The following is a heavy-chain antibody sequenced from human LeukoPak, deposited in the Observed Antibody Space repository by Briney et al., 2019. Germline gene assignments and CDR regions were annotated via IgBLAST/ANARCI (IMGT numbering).Heavy chain of an antibody. Sequence: SVKVSCKASGGTFSSYAISWVRQAPGQGLEWMGGIIPIFGTANYAQKFQGRVTITTDESTSTAYMELSSLRSEDTAVYYCATSITMIVVGGYFDYWGQGTLVTVSS. V-gene: IGHV1-69*05. J-gene: IGHJ4*02. CDR3: ATSITMIVVGGYFDY. CDR2: IIPIFGTA. CDR1: GGTFSSYA. D-gene: IGHD3-22*01.